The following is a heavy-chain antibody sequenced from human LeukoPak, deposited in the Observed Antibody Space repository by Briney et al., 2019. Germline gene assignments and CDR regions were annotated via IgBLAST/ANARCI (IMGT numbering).Heavy chain of an antibody. Sequence: PGGSLRLSCAASGFTFTNYVMHWVRQAPGKGLEWVAFIRKDGSNKYYADSVKGRFTISRDNSKSTLYLEMNSLRAEDTAVYYCARGRDFSFDSWGQGTLVTVSS. J-gene: IGHJ4*02. CDR2: IRKDGSNK. CDR3: ARGRDFSFDS. V-gene: IGHV3-30*02. CDR1: GFTFTNYV. D-gene: IGHD2/OR15-2a*01.